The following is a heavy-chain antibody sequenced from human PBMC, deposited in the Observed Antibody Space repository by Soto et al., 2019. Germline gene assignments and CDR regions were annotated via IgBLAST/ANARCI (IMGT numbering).Heavy chain of an antibody. V-gene: IGHV4-59*08. CDR1: GGSISSYY. D-gene: IGHD6-13*01. CDR3: ARFTGTWSRSFDP. CDR2: IYYSGST. J-gene: IGHJ5*02. Sequence: SETLSLTCTVSGGSISSYYLSWIRQPPGKGLEWIGYIYYSGSTNYNPSLKSRVTISVDTSKNQFSLKLSSVTAADTAIYYCARFTGTWSRSFDPWGQGTLVTVSS.